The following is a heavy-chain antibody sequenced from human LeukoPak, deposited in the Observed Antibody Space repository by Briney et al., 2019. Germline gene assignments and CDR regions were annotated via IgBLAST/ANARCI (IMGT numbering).Heavy chain of an antibody. CDR2: IRYDGSNK. Sequence: GGSLRLSCAASGFTFSIYGMHWVRQAPGKGLEWVAFIRYDGSNKYYADSVKGRFTISRDNSKNTLYLQMNSLRAEDTAVYYCAKDAPYSGSHMYVWGKGTTVTISS. J-gene: IGHJ6*03. CDR1: GFTFSIYG. V-gene: IGHV3-30*02. D-gene: IGHD1-26*01. CDR3: AKDAPYSGSHMYV.